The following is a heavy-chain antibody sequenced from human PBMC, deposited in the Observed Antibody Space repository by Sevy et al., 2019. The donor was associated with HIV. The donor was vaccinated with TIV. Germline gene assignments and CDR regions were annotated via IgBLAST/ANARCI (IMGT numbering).Heavy chain of an antibody. CDR1: GFTFSTYW. Sequence: GGSLRLSCAASGFTFSTYWMSWVRQAPGKGLEWVATMNQDGSEKYYVDSVKGRFTISRDNAQNSLYPQMNSLRAEDTAVYYCAREGVGGFSYSLDCWGQVTLVTVSS. CDR3: AREGVGGFSYSLDC. J-gene: IGHJ4*02. V-gene: IGHV3-7*01. CDR2: MNQDGSEK. D-gene: IGHD5-18*01.